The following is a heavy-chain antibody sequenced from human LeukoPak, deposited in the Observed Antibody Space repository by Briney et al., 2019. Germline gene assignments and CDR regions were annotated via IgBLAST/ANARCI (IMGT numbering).Heavy chain of an antibody. V-gene: IGHV3-33*01. J-gene: IGHJ4*02. CDR1: GFTFSSYG. D-gene: IGHD6-19*01. CDR3: ATMASGDY. Sequence: GRSLRLSCEASGFTFSSYGMHGVRQAPGKGLEWVAVIWDDGSNKYYADSVKGRFTISRDNSKNTVYLQMNSLRVEDTAVYHCATMASGDYWGQGTLVTVSS. CDR2: IWDDGSNK.